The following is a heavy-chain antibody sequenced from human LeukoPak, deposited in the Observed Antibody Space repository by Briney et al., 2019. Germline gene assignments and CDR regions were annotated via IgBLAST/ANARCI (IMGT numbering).Heavy chain of an antibody. V-gene: IGHV4-34*01. D-gene: IGHD1-26*01. J-gene: IGHJ4*02. CDR2: INHSGST. CDR3: ARGLVGATIDY. Sequence: SETLSLTCAVYGGSFSGYYWSWIRQPPGKGLEWVGEINHSGSTNYNPSLKSRVTISVDMSKNQFSLKLSSVTTADTAVYYCARGLVGATIDYWGQGTLVTVSS. CDR1: GGSFSGYY.